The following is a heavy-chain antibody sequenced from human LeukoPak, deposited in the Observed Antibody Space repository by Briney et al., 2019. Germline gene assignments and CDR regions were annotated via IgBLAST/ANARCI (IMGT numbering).Heavy chain of an antibody. CDR2: IRSKAYGGTT. CDR3: TRDQTPYN. V-gene: IGHV3-49*04. Sequence: GGSLRLSCTTSGFTFGDYGMSWVRQAPGKGLEWVGFIRSKAYGGTTENAASVKGRFTISRDDSKSIAYLQMNSLKTEDTAVYYCTRDQTPYNWGQGTLVTVSS. J-gene: IGHJ4*02. CDR1: GFTFGDYG. D-gene: IGHD2-15*01.